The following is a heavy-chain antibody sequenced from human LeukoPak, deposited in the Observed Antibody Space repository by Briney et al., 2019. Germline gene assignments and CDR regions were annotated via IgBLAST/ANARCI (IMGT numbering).Heavy chain of an antibody. D-gene: IGHD2-21*01. CDR2: ITGSGSI. V-gene: IGHV3-69-1*02. CDR1: GFTFTSHS. J-gene: IGHJ4*02. CDR3: VRDVIHSYFDI. Sequence: GGSLRLSCAASGFTFTSHSLDWVRQAPGKGLEWVSSITGSGSIQCADSVKGRFTISRDNAKNSLYLQMDGLRAEDTAVYYCVRDVIHSYFDIWGQGVLVTVSS.